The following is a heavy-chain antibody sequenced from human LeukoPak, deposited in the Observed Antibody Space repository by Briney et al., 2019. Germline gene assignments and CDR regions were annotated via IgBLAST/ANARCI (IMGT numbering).Heavy chain of an antibody. Sequence: SETLSLTCTVYGGSISSGSYYWSWIRQPAGKGLEWIGRIHRGNTNYNPSLKSRITMSLDTSKNQFSLKLSSVTAADTAVYYCARDGGSGWYNYWGQGTLVTVSS. CDR3: ARDGGSGWYNY. V-gene: IGHV4-61*02. D-gene: IGHD6-19*01. CDR2: IHRGNT. J-gene: IGHJ4*02. CDR1: GGSISSGSYY.